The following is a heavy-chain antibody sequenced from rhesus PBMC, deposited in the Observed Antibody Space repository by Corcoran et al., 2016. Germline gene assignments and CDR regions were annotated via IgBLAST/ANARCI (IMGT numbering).Heavy chain of an antibody. CDR2: IRNKAKGVTA. CDR3: TTYLLYSGSSDEYFEF. V-gene: IGHV3-116*01. CDR1: GFTFSDHY. Sequence: EMQLVESGGGLVQPGGSLRLSCAASGFTFSDHYMEWFRQAPVRGLVWVCFIRNKAKGVTAEYAASVKVRFTISRDDSKNVTYLQMNSLKTDDTAVYYCTTYLLYSGSSDEYFEFWGQGALVTVSS. D-gene: IGHD6-25*01. J-gene: IGHJ1*01.